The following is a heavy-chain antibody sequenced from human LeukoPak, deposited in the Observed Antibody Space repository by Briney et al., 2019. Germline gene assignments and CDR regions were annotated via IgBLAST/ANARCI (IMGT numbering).Heavy chain of an antibody. CDR2: IYYTGTT. V-gene: IGHV4-39*07. Sequence: SETLSLTCTVSGGSISSSLYHWGWIRRSPGKNLEWLGSIYYTGTTHYNPSLKSRVTISVDTSKNQFSLKLSSVTAADTAVYYCARDNAYYGSGRNNWFDPWGQGTLVTVSS. J-gene: IGHJ5*02. CDR1: GGSISSSLYH. D-gene: IGHD3-10*01. CDR3: ARDNAYYGSGRNNWFDP.